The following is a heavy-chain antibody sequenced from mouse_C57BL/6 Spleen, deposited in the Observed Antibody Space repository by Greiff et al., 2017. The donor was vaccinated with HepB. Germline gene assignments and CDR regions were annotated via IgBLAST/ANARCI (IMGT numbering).Heavy chain of an antibody. D-gene: IGHD1-1*01. CDR1: GYTFTDYY. J-gene: IGHJ4*01. V-gene: IGHV1-76*01. CDR2: IYPGSGNT. CDR3: ARGAVVAGNAMDY. Sequence: QVQLQQSGAELVRPGASVKLSCKASGYTFTDYYINWVKQRPGQGLEWIARIYPGSGNTYYNEKFKGKATLTAEKSSSTAYMQLSSLTSEDSAVYFCARGAVVAGNAMDYWGQGTSVTVSS.